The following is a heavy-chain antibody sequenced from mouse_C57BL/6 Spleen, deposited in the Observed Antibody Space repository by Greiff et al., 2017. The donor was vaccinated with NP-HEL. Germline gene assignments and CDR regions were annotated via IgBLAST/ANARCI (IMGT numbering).Heavy chain of an antibody. CDR2: ISYDGSN. CDR3: ARDGYDGYYYFDY. Sequence: VQLKQSGPGLVKPSQSLSLTCSVTGYSITSGYYWNWIRQFPGNKLEWMGYISYDGSNNYNPSLKNRISITRDTSKNQFFLKLNSVITEDTATYYCARDGYDGYYYFDYWGQGTTLTVSS. V-gene: IGHV3-6*01. J-gene: IGHJ2*01. CDR1: GYSITSGYY. D-gene: IGHD2-3*01.